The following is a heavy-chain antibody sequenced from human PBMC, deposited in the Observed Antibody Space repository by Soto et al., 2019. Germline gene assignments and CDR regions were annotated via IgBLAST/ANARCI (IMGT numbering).Heavy chain of an antibody. J-gene: IGHJ6*02. Sequence: ASVKVSCKASGGTFSSYAISWVRQAPGQGLEWMGGIIPIFGTANYAQKFQGRVTITADESTSTAYMELSSLRSEDTAAYYCARDHKPLAGAASGYGSYYYYGMDVWGQGTTVTVSS. D-gene: IGHD5-12*01. CDR3: ARDHKPLAGAASGYGSYYYYGMDV. CDR2: IIPIFGTA. CDR1: GGTFSSYA. V-gene: IGHV1-69*13.